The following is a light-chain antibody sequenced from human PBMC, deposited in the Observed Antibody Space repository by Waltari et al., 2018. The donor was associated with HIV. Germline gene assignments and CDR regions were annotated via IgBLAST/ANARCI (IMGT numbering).Light chain of an antibody. CDR1: SSDVEGYNY. CDR3: SSHAGSNLFVV. Sequence: QSALTQPPSASGSPGQSVTISCTGTSSDVEGYNYVSWYQQLPGKAPKLMIFEVNKRPSGVPDRFSGSQSGNTASLTVSGLQPEDEADYYCSSHAGSNLFVVFGGGTKLTVL. CDR2: EVN. V-gene: IGLV2-8*01. J-gene: IGLJ2*01.